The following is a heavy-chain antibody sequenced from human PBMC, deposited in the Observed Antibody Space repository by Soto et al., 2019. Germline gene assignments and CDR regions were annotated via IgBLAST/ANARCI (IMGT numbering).Heavy chain of an antibody. Sequence: QVRLQQWGAGLLKPSETLSLTCAVYGASFTGYYWTWLRQSPGKGLEWIGEVSHSGTAKYNPSLKSRVTISLDTSKSQFSLELTSVTAADTAVYSCARYGGTAIWYFDIWGRGTSVSVSS. J-gene: IGHJ2*01. CDR3: ARYGGTAIWYFDI. V-gene: IGHV4-34*01. CDR1: GASFTGYY. D-gene: IGHD2-15*01. CDR2: VSHSGTA.